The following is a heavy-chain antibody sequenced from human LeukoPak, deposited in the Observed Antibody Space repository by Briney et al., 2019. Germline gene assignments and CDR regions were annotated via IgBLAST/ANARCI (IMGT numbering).Heavy chain of an antibody. J-gene: IGHJ4*02. V-gene: IGHV4-61*02. CDR2: IYTSGST. CDR1: GGSISSGSYY. D-gene: IGHD3-16*02. CDR3: ARHVYDYVWGSYRYTGSYFDY. Sequence: SETLSLTCTVSGGSISSGSYYWSWIRQPAGKGLEWIGRIYTSGSTIYNPSLKSRVTMSVDTSKNQFSLRLNSVTAADTAVYYCARHVYDYVWGSYRYTGSYFDYWGQGTLVTVSS.